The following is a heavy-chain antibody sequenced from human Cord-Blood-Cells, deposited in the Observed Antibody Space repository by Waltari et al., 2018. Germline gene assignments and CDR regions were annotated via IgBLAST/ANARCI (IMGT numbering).Heavy chain of an antibody. Sequence: QVQRVQSGAEGKKPGASGKVSCKVSGSTLTELSMHWWRQAPGKGLEWMGGFDPEDGETIYAQKFQGRVTMTEDTSTDTAYMELSSLRSEDTAVYYCATVPIAAAPFWGQGTLVTVSS. CDR2: FDPEDGET. D-gene: IGHD6-13*01. CDR1: GSTLTELS. CDR3: ATVPIAAAPF. J-gene: IGHJ4*02. V-gene: IGHV1-24*01.